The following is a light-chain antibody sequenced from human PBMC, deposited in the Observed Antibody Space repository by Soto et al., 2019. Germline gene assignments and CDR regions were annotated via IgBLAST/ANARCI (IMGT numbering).Light chain of an antibody. J-gene: IGKJ1*01. CDR1: QSVSSSY. V-gene: IGKV3-20*01. CDR2: GAS. CDR3: QQYNNWRGT. Sequence: EIVLTQSPGTLTLSPGERATLSFRASQSVSSSYLAWYQQKPGQAPRLLIYGASSRATGIPDRFSGSGSGTEFTLTISSLQSEDFAVYYCQQYNNWRGTFGQGTKVDIK.